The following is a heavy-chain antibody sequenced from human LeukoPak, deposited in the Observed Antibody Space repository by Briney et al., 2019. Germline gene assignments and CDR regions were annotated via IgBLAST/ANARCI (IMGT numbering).Heavy chain of an antibody. D-gene: IGHD3-22*01. V-gene: IGHV4-39*07. CDR2: IYYSGST. CDR3: ARAFRYYDGSGYKYYFDY. CDR1: GDSISSSSYF. Sequence: SETLSLTCTVSGDSISSSSYFWGWIRQPPGKGLEWIGSIYYSGSTYSNPSLKSRATISVDTSKNQFSLKLSSVTAADTAVYYCARAFRYYDGSGYKYYFDYWGQGTLVTVSS. J-gene: IGHJ4*02.